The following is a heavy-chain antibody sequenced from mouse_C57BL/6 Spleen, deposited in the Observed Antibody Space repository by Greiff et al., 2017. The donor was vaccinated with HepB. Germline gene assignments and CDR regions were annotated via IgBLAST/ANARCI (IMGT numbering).Heavy chain of an antibody. CDR3: AREGGQLRLRRYFDY. J-gene: IGHJ2*01. CDR2: ISYDGSN. D-gene: IGHD3-2*02. CDR1: GYSITSGYY. V-gene: IGHV3-6*01. Sequence: EVQLQESGPGLVKPSQSLSLTCSVTGYSITSGYYWNWIRQFPGNKLEWMGYISYDGSNNYNPSLKNRISITRDTSKNQFFLKLNSVTTEDTATYYCAREGGQLRLRRYFDYWGQGTTLTVSS.